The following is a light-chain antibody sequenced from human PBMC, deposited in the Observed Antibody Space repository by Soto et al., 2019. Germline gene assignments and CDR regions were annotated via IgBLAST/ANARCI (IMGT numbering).Light chain of an antibody. CDR2: HNN. J-gene: IGLJ2*01. V-gene: IGLV1-40*01. CDR1: SSNIGADFD. CDR3: AAWDDSLNGVV. Sequence: QSVLTQPPSVSGAPGQRVTISCTGSSSNIGADFDVHWYQHLPGTAPKLLISHNNNRPSGVPDRFSGSKSGTSASLAITGLQADDEAVYYCAAWDDSLNGVVFGGGTKLTVL.